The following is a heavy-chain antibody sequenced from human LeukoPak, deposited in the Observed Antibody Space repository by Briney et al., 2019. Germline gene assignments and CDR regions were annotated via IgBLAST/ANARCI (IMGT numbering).Heavy chain of an antibody. V-gene: IGHV4-39*07. Sequence: SETLSLTCTVSGGSISSSSYYWGWIRQPPGKGLEWIGSIYYSGSTYYNPSLKSRVSISVDTSKNQFSLKLSSVTAADTAVYYCARDFTDSGSSLVYYYYYYMDVWGKGTTVTVSS. CDR1: GGSISSSSYY. CDR3: ARDFTDSGSSLVYYYYYYMDV. J-gene: IGHJ6*03. D-gene: IGHD1-26*01. CDR2: IYYSGST.